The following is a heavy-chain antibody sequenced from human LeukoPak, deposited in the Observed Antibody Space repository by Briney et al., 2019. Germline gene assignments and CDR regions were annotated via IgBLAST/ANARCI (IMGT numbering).Heavy chain of an antibody. D-gene: IGHD2-2*02. J-gene: IGHJ6*02. CDR1: GYSFTSYW. Sequence: GESLKISCKGSGYSFTSYWIGWVRPMPGKGLEWMGIIYPGDSDTRYSPSFQGQVTISADKSISTAYLQWSSLKASDTAMYYCARSVVPAAIGGYYYYGMDVWGQGTTVTVSS. V-gene: IGHV5-51*01. CDR2: IYPGDSDT. CDR3: ARSVVPAAIGGYYYYGMDV.